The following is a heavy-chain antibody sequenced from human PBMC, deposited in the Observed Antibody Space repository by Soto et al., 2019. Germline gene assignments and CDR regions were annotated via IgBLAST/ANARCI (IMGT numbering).Heavy chain of an antibody. CDR2: IKQDGSEK. Sequence: GGSLRLSCAASGFTFSNYLMSWVRQAPGKGLEWVANIKQDGSEKYYVGSVNGRFTISRDNAKNSLYLQMNSLRADDTAVYYCAREERANGYFDYWGQGTLVTVSS. D-gene: IGHD6-25*01. J-gene: IGHJ4*02. V-gene: IGHV3-7*01. CDR1: GFTFSNYL. CDR3: AREERANGYFDY.